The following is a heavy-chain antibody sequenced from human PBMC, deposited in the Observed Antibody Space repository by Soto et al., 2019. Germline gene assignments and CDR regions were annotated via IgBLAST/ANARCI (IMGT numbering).Heavy chain of an antibody. J-gene: IGHJ4*02. Sequence: SETLSLTCTVSGDSISTFYWGWMRQSPGKELEWIGYVYYTGSTNYNPSLKSRVTISVDRSKNQFSLKLTSAKAADTAVYYCARGRTVRNYADDSSDYFYFFDYWGQGTQVTVSS. V-gene: IGHV4-59*01. CDR1: GDSISTFY. D-gene: IGHD3-22*01. CDR2: VYYTGST. CDR3: ARGRTVRNYADDSSDYFYFFDY.